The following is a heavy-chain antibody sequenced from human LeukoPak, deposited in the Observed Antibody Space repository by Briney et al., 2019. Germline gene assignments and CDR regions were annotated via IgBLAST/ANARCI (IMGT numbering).Heavy chain of an antibody. Sequence: SETLSLTCTVSGGSISSYYWSWIRQPPGKGLEWIGYIYYSGSTNYNPSLKSRVTISVDTSKNQFSLKLSSVTAADTAVYYCARGFMAAIVDWFDPWGQGTLVTVSS. CDR3: ARGFMAAIVDWFDP. V-gene: IGHV4-59*12. J-gene: IGHJ5*02. CDR2: IYYSGST. D-gene: IGHD3-10*01. CDR1: GGSISSYY.